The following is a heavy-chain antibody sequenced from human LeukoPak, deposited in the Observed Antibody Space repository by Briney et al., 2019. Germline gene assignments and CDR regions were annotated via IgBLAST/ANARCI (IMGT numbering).Heavy chain of an antibody. D-gene: IGHD2-15*01. Sequence: ASVKVSCKASGYTFTSYDINWVRQATGQGLEWMGWMNPNSGNTGYAQKCQGRVTMTRNTSISTAYMELSSLRSEDTAVYYCARGDEAYCSGGSCYPSYWGQGTLVTVSS. CDR3: ARGDEAYCSGGSCYPSY. CDR1: GYTFTSYD. CDR2: MNPNSGNT. V-gene: IGHV1-8*01. J-gene: IGHJ4*02.